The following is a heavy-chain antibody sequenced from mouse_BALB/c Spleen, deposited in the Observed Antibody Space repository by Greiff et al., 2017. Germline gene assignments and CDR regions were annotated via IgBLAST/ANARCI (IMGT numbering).Heavy chain of an antibody. J-gene: IGHJ2*01. V-gene: IGHV1S81*02. CDR1: GYTFTSYY. CDR2: INPSNGGT. D-gene: IGHD1-1*01. CDR3: TRNSHGSSYYFDY. Sequence: QVQLQQPGAELVKPGASVKLSCKASGYTFTSYYMYWVKQRPGQGLEWIGGINPSNGGTNFNEKFKSKATLTVDKSSSTAYMQLSSLTSEDSAVYYCTRNSHGSSYYFDYWGQGATLTVSS.